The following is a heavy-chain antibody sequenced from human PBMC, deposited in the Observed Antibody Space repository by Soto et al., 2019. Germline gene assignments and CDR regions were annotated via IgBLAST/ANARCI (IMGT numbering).Heavy chain of an antibody. V-gene: IGHV4-4*02. CDR1: GDSISSRNW. D-gene: IGHD5-12*01. Sequence: SETLSLTCAVSGDSISSRNWWNWVRQPPGKGLEWIGQISHVGNSNYNPSLQSRLTISVDKSKNQFSLELRSVTAADTAVYYCARDEDGGYSLDYWGQGTLVTVSS. CDR3: ARDEDGGYSLDY. CDR2: ISHVGNS. J-gene: IGHJ4*02.